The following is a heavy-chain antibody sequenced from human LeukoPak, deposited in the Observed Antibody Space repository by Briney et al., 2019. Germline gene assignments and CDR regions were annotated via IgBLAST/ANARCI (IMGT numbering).Heavy chain of an antibody. CDR3: ARTYYYDSSGYYTSNWFDP. CDR1: GGSISSYY. V-gene: IGHV4-4*07. Sequence: SETLSLTCTVSGGSISSYYWSWIRQPAGKGLEWIGRIYTSGSTSYNPSLKSRVTISVDTSKNQFSLKLSSVTAADTAVYFCARTYYYDSSGYYTSNWFDPWGQGTLVTVSS. CDR2: IYTSGST. D-gene: IGHD3-22*01. J-gene: IGHJ5*02.